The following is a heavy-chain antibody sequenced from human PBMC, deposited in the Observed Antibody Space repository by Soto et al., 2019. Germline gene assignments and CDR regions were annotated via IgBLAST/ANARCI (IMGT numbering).Heavy chain of an antibody. Sequence: EVQLLESGGGLVQPGGSLRLSCAASGFTFSSYAMSWVRQAPGKGLEWVSAISGSGGSTYYADSVKGRFTISRDNSKNTVYLQMNRLRAEDTGVYYCAKDRGLQTAFDYWGQGTLVTVSS. CDR3: AKDRGLQTAFDY. CDR2: ISGSGGST. CDR1: GFTFSSYA. V-gene: IGHV3-23*01. D-gene: IGHD2-15*01. J-gene: IGHJ4*02.